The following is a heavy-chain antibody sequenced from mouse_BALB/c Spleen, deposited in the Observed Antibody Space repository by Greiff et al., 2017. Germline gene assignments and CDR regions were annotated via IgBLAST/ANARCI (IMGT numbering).Heavy chain of an antibody. Sequence: EVKLVESGGGLVKPGGSLKLSCAASGFTFSSYAMSWVRQSPEKRLEWVAEISSGGSYTYYPDTVTGRFTISRDNAKNTLYLEMSSLRSEDTAMYYCATKYEYGYFDVWGAGTTVTVSS. J-gene: IGHJ1*01. V-gene: IGHV5-9-4*01. CDR1: GFTFSSYA. CDR3: ATKYEYGYFDV. D-gene: IGHD1-3*01. CDR2: ISSGGSYT.